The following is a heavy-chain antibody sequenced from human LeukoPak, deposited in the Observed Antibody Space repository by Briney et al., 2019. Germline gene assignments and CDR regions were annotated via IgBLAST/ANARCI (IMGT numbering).Heavy chain of an antibody. D-gene: IGHD3-22*01. CDR2: ISYSSRTT. V-gene: IGHV3-48*01. CDR1: GFTFSNYV. J-gene: IGHJ4*02. Sequence: GGSLRLSCAASGFTFSNYVMDWVRQAPGKGLEWISYISYSSRTTHYADSLKGRFTISRDNAANSLYLQMNSLRAEDTAVYYCARGQVYYDSSGYHFDYWGQGTLVTVSS. CDR3: ARGQVYYDSSGYHFDY.